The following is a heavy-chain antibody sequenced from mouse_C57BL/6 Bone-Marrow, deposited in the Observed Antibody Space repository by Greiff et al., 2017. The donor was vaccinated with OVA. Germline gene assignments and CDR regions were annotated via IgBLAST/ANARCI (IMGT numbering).Heavy chain of an antibody. CDR1: GYTFTSYW. Sequence: QVQLQQPGAELVMPGASVKLSCKASGYTFTSYWMHWVKQRPGQGLEWIGEIDPSDSYTNYNQKFKGKSTLTVDKSSSTAYMQLSSLTSEDSAFYYCARDYYGSSSWWYFDVWGTGTTVTVSS. D-gene: IGHD1-1*01. CDR3: ARDYYGSSSWWYFDV. CDR2: IDPSDSYT. J-gene: IGHJ1*03. V-gene: IGHV1-69*01.